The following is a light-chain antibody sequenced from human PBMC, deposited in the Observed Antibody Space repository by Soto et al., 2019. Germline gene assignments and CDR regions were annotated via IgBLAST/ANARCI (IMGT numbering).Light chain of an antibody. V-gene: IGKV3-20*01. CDR2: GAS. J-gene: IGKJ3*01. CDR3: QHCDYLPI. CDR1: QSVSSTY. Sequence: EIVLTQSPGTLSLSPGERATLSCRASQSVSSTYLAWYQQKPGQAPRLLIYGASTRATGVPDRFSGSGSGKDFSLTISGLEPEDVATYYCQHCDYLPIFGPGTTVDFK.